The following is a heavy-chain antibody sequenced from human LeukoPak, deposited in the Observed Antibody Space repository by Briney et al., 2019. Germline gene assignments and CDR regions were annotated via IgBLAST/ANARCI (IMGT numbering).Heavy chain of an antibody. CDR1: GGSISSYY. CDR3: ARANYCSSTSCYREGYYFDY. Sequence: SETLSLTCTVSGGSISSYYWSWIRQPPGKGLEWIGYIYYSGSTNYNPSLKSRVTISVDTSKDQFSLKLSSVTAADTAVYYCARANYCSSTSCYREGYYFDYWGQGTLVTVSS. D-gene: IGHD2-2*02. CDR2: IYYSGST. J-gene: IGHJ4*02. V-gene: IGHV4-59*01.